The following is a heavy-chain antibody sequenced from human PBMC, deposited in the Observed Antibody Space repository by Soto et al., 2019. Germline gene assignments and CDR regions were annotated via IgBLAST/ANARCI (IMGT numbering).Heavy chain of an antibody. CDR2: IYYSGST. CDR1: GGSISSGDYY. Sequence: QVQLQESGPGLVKPSQTLSLTCTVSGGSISSGDYYWSWIRQPPGKGLEWFGYIYYSGSTYYNPSLKSRVTISVDTSKNQFSLKLSSVTAADTAVYYCASEDCTNGVCYGRFDYWGQGTLVTVSS. J-gene: IGHJ4*02. CDR3: ASEDCTNGVCYGRFDY. V-gene: IGHV4-30-4*01. D-gene: IGHD2-8*01.